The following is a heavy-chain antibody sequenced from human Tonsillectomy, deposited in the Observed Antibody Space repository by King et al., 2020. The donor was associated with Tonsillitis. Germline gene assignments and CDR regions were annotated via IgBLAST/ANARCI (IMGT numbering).Heavy chain of an antibody. CDR1: GFTFDDYA. V-gene: IGHV3-9*01. J-gene: IGHJ4*02. CDR3: AKASGLSGSYPFALDY. Sequence: VQLVESGGGLVQPGRSLRLSCAASGFTFDDYAMHWVRQAPGKGLEWVSGISWNSGSIGYADSVKGRFTISRDNAKNSLYLQMNSLRAEDTALYYCAKASGLSGSYPFALDYWGQGTLVTISS. D-gene: IGHD1-26*01. CDR2: ISWNSGSI.